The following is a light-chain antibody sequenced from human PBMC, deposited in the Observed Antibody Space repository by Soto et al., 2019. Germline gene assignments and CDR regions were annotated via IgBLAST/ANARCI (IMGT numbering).Light chain of an antibody. J-gene: IGLJ2*01. CDR1: SSDAGGYNY. Sequence: QSALTQPPSASGSLGQSVTISCTGTSSDAGGYNYVSWHQQHPGKAPKVMIYEVTKRPPGVPDRFSGSQSGNTASLTVSGLQAEDEADYYCSSFAGGGNPVLLGGGTKLTVL. CDR2: EVT. CDR3: SSFAGGGNPVL. V-gene: IGLV2-8*01.